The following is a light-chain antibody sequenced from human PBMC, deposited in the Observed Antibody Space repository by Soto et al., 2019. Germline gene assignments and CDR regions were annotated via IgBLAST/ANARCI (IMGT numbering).Light chain of an antibody. J-gene: IGKJ4*01. CDR2: GAS. Sequence: DIVMTQSPATLSVSPGERVTLSCRASQSISINLAWYQQKPGQAPRLLIYGASTRATGLPARFSGGGSGTAFSITTSSLLSEDFGVYYGHQFNNCHPWTFGRGTTVVIK. CDR3: HQFNNCHPWT. V-gene: IGKV3-15*01. CDR1: QSISIN.